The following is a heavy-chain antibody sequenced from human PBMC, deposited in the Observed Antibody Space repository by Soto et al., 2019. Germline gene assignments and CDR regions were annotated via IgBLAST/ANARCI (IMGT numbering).Heavy chain of an antibody. J-gene: IGHJ4*02. V-gene: IGHV4-59*01. CDR2: IYYSGST. Sequence: SETLSLTCTVSGGSISSYYWSWIRQPPGKGLEWIGYIYYSGSTNYNPSLKSRVTISVDTSKNQFSLKLSSVTAADTAVYYCARVKHFGDLFDSWGQGTLVTVSS. D-gene: IGHD4-17*01. CDR3: ARVKHFGDLFDS. CDR1: GGSISSYY.